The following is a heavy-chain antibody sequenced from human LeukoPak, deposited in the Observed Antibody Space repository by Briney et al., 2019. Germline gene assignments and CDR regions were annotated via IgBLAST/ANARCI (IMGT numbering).Heavy chain of an antibody. D-gene: IGHD1-26*01. CDR1: GYSFTNYW. Sequence: GASLKICWKGSGYSFTNYWIGGVRQMPGKGLEWMGIIYPGDSDTRYRTSFQGQVTILVDKSISTAYLQWSSLKASDTAMYYCARREVGPILPDYWGQGTLVTVSS. V-gene: IGHV5-51*01. J-gene: IGHJ4*02. CDR3: ARREVGPILPDY. CDR2: IYPGDSDT.